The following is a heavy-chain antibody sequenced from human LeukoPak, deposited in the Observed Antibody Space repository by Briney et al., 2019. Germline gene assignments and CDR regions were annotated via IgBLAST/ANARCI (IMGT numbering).Heavy chain of an antibody. CDR2: INSDGSST. D-gene: IGHD1-14*01. J-gene: IGHJ4*02. Sequence: PGGSLRLSCAASGFTFSSYWMHWVRQAPGKGLVWVSRINSDGSSTSYADSVKGRFTISRDNAKNTLYLQMNSLRAEDTAVYYCGRLTTGYFFDYWGQGTLVTVSS. CDR3: GRLTTGYFFDY. V-gene: IGHV3-74*01. CDR1: GFTFSSYW.